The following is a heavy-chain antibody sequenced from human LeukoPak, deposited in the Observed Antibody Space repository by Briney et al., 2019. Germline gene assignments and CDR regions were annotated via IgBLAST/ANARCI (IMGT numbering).Heavy chain of an antibody. J-gene: IGHJ6*03. Sequence: PSETLSLTCTVSGDSISSDYWSWIRQPPGKGLEWIGFIYYSGTTNCNPSLKSRVSISVDTSKNQFSLKLSSVTAADTAVYYCARDATNKDTAMVILAGHMDVWGKGTTVTVSS. CDR2: IYYSGTT. CDR3: ARDATNKDTAMVILAGHMDV. CDR1: GDSISSDY. D-gene: IGHD5-18*01. V-gene: IGHV4-59*01.